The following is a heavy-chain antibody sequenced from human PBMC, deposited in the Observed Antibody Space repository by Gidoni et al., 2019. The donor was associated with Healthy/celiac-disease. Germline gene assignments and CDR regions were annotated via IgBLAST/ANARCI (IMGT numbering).Heavy chain of an antibody. CDR2: IWYDGSNK. J-gene: IGHJ6*02. D-gene: IGHD2-2*01. V-gene: IGHV3-33*01. CDR1: GFTFSSYV. Sequence: VQLVESGGGVVQPGRSLRLSCAASGFTFSSYVLHWVRQAPGKGLEWVAVIWYDGSNKYYADSVKGRFTISRDNSKNTLYLQMNSLRAEDTAVYYCARDRHIVVVPAAKSYYGMDVWGQGTTVTVSS. CDR3: ARDRHIVVVPAAKSYYGMDV.